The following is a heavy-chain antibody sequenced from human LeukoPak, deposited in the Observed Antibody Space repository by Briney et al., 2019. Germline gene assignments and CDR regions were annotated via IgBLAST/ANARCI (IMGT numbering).Heavy chain of an antibody. CDR3: ARSRYDSSGYRLFDC. J-gene: IGHJ4*02. CDR1: GGSISSGDYY. V-gene: IGHV4-30-4*01. CDR2: IYYSGST. Sequence: SQTLSLTCTVSGGSISSGDYYWSWIRQPPGKGLEWIGYIYYSGSTYYNPSLKSRVTISADTSKNQFSLKLSSVTAADTAVYYCARSRYDSSGYRLFDCWGQGTLVTVSS. D-gene: IGHD3-22*01.